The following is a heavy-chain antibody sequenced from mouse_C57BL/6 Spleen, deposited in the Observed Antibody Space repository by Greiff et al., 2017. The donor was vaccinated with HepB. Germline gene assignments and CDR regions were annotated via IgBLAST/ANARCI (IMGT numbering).Heavy chain of an antibody. CDR2: ISDGGSYT. CDR3: ARDQVRGFAY. D-gene: IGHD1-3*01. J-gene: IGHJ3*01. CDR1: GFTFSSYA. V-gene: IGHV5-4*01. Sequence: EVQGVESGGGLVKPGGSLKLSCAASGFTFSSYAMSWVRQTPEKRLEWVATISDGGSYTYYPDNVKGRFTISRDNAKNNLYLQMSHLKSEDTAMYYCARDQVRGFAYWGQGTLVTVSA.